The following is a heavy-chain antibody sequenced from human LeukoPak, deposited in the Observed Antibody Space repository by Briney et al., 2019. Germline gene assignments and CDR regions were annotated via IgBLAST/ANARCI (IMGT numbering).Heavy chain of an antibody. V-gene: IGHV3-73*01. J-gene: IGHJ4*02. CDR3: TSHGRTTGSFDY. D-gene: IGHD4-11*01. CDR2: IRSKANSYAT. CDR1: GFTFSGSA. Sequence: GGSLRLSCAASGFTFSGSAMHWVRQASGKGLERVGRIRSKANSYATAYAASVKGRFTISRDDSKNTAYLQMNSLKTEDTAVYYCTSHGRTTGSFDYWGQGTLVTVSS.